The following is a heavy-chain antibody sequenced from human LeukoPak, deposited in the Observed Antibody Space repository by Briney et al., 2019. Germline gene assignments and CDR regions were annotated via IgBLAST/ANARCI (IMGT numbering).Heavy chain of an antibody. V-gene: IGHV4-4*02. D-gene: IGHD5-18*01. CDR2: IYHSGST. CDR3: ARAPPGDSHDY. Sequence: PSETLSLTCAVSGDSVSSNYWWTWVRQSPGKGLEWIGEIYHSGSTHYNPSLKSRVTISVDKSKNQFSLRLSPVSAADTAVYYCARAPPGDSHDYWGQGTLVTVSS. CDR1: GDSVSSNYW. J-gene: IGHJ4*02.